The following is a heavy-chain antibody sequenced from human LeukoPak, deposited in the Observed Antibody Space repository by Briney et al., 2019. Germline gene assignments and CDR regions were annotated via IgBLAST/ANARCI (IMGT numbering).Heavy chain of an antibody. D-gene: IGHD5-12*01. J-gene: IGHJ4*02. CDR2: IYYSGST. CDR1: GGSISSYY. V-gene: IGHV4-59*01. CDR3: ARGDIVATRGFWDY. Sequence: SETLSLTCTVSGGSISSYYWSWIRQPPEKGLEWIGYIYYSGSTNYNPSLKSRVTISVDTSKNQFSLKLSSVTAADTAVYYCARGDIVATRGFWDYWGQGTLVTVSS.